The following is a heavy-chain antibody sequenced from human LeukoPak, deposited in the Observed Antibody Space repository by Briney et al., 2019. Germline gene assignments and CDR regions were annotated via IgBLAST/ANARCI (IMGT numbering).Heavy chain of an antibody. Sequence: GASVKVSCKASGGTFSSYAISWVRQAPGQGLEWMGGIIPIFGTANYAQKFQGRVTITTDESTSTAYMELSSLRSEDTAVYYCARALSRTYSSSSEIWGQGTLVTVSS. CDR1: GGTFSSYA. V-gene: IGHV1-69*05. J-gene: IGHJ4*02. D-gene: IGHD6-6*01. CDR3: ARALSRTYSSSSEI. CDR2: IIPIFGTA.